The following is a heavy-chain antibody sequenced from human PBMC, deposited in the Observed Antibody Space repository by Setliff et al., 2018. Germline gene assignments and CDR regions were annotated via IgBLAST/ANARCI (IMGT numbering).Heavy chain of an antibody. CDR2: ISGASSTI. D-gene: IGHD3-22*01. CDR1: GLTFRNFG. CDR3: ARAHRFFSDTSGYFYDQGRSAFDV. Sequence: GGSLRLSCIVSGLTFRNFGMTWVRQAPGKGLEWLSKISGASSTIYYADSVKGRFTISRDNAQNSLYLQMNNLTAEDTAVYFCARAHRFFSDTSGYFYDQGRSAFDVWGQGTMVTVSS. J-gene: IGHJ3*01. V-gene: IGHV3-48*01.